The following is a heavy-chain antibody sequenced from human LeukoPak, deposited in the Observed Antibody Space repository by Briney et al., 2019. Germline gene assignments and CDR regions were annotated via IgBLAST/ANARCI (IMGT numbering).Heavy chain of an antibody. CDR2: INPNSGGT. Sequence: GASVKVSCKASGYTFTSYYMHWVRQAPGQGLEWMGWINPNSGGTNYAQKFQGRVTMTRDTSISTAYMELSSLRSEDTAVYYCAAADYSNYKRPDYWGQGTLVTVSS. V-gene: IGHV1-2*02. CDR3: AAADYSNYKRPDY. D-gene: IGHD4-11*01. CDR1: GYTFTSYY. J-gene: IGHJ4*02.